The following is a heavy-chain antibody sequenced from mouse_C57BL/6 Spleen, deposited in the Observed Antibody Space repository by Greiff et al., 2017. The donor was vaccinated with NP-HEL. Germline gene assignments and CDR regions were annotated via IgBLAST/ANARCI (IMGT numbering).Heavy chain of an antibody. D-gene: IGHD3-1*01. CDR3: ARYGGRAYAMDY. J-gene: IGHJ4*01. CDR2: IRNKANGYTT. V-gene: IGHV7-3*01. Sequence: EVHLVESGGGLVQPGGSLSLSCAASGFTFTDYYMSWVRQPPGKALEWLGFIRNKANGYTTEYSASVKGRFTISRDNSQSILYLQMNALRAEDSATYYCARYGGRAYAMDYWGQGTSVTVSS. CDR1: GFTFTDYY.